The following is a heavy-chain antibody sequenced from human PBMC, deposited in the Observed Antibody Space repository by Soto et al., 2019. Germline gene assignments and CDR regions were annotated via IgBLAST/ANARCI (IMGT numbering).Heavy chain of an antibody. V-gene: IGHV3-7*05. CDR1: GFTFSSYW. CDR2: IEEDGSEK. Sequence: PGGSLRLSCAASGFTFSSYWMTWVRRAPGKGLEWVANIEEDGSEKYYVDSVKGRFTISRDNAKNSLFLQMDSLRAEDTAAYYCARARRSGFTGYECDFWGQGALVTVSS. D-gene: IGHD5-12*01. J-gene: IGHJ4*02. CDR3: ARARRSGFTGYECDF.